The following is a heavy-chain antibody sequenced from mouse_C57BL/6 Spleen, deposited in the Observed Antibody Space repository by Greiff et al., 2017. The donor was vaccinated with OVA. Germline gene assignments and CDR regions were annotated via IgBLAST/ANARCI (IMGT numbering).Heavy chain of an antibody. J-gene: IGHJ2*01. CDR3: ARSRYGNYFDY. D-gene: IGHD2-10*02. CDR2: IYPGDGDP. Sequence: VQLQESGPELVKPGASVKISCKASGYAFSSSWMNWVKQRPGKGLEWIGRIYPGDGDPNYNGKFKGKATLTADKSSSTAYMQLSSLTSEDSAVYFCARSRYGNYFDYWGQGTTLTVSS. V-gene: IGHV1-82*01. CDR1: GYAFSSSW.